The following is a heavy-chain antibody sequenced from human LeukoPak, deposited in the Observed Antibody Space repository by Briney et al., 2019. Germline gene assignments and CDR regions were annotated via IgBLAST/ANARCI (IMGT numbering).Heavy chain of an antibody. Sequence: SETLSLTCTVSGGSISSYYWSWIRQPPGKGLEWIGYIYCSGSTNYNPSLKSRVTISVDTSKDQFSLKLSSVTAADTAVYYCARAVTTDSYDFWSGYSNWFDPWGQGTLVTVSS. CDR1: GGSISSYY. D-gene: IGHD3-3*01. V-gene: IGHV4-59*01. CDR2: IYCSGST. CDR3: ARAVTTDSYDFWSGYSNWFDP. J-gene: IGHJ5*02.